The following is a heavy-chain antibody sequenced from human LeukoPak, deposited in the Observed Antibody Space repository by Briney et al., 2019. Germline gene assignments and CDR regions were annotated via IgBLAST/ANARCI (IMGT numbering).Heavy chain of an antibody. J-gene: IGHJ6*03. V-gene: IGHV4-30-4*08. CDR1: GGSISSGDYY. D-gene: IGHD5-18*01. CDR2: IYYSGST. CDR3: ARVEYSYPVGYYYYMDV. Sequence: SETLSLTCTASGGSISSGDYYWSWIRQPPGKGLEWIGYIYYSGSTYYNPSLKSRVTISVDTSKNQFSLKLSSVTAADTAVYYCARVEYSYPVGYYYYMDVWGKGTTVTVSS.